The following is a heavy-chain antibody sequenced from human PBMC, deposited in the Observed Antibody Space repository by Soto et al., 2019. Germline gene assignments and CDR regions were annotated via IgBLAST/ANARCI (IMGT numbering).Heavy chain of an antibody. CDR2: INWKGVST. J-gene: IGHJ4*02. CDR1: GFTFDDYG. CDR3: AVNGGGALAGPFDY. Sequence: PGGSLRLSCAASGFTFDDYGMSWVRQVPGKGLEWVSGINWKGVSTGYTDSVKGRFTISRDNAKNSLYLQMNSLRAEDTALYYCAVNGGGALAGPFDYWGQGTLVTVSS. D-gene: IGHD6-19*01. V-gene: IGHV3-20*04.